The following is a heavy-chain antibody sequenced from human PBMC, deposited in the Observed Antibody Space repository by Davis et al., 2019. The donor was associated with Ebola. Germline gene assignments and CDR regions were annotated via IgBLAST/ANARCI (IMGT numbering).Heavy chain of an antibody. Sequence: PSETLSLTCAVSGGSISNDGYSWSWIRQPPGKGLEWIGYISHVGSTYYNTSLKSRLTISVEKSKNQFSLKLTSVTAADTAMYYCARVYQLLFWFDPWGQGTLVTVSS. CDR3: ARVYQLLFWFDP. J-gene: IGHJ5*02. V-gene: IGHV4-30-2*01. CDR1: GGSISNDGYS. CDR2: ISHVGST. D-gene: IGHD2-2*01.